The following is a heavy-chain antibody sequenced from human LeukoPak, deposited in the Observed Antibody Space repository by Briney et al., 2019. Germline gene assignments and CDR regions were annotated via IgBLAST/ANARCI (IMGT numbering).Heavy chain of an antibody. CDR2: NYWDDDK. Sequence: ESGPTLVRPTQTLTLTCTFSGFSLSTSGVGVGWIRQPPGKALEWLALNYWDDDKRYSPSLRNRLTIAKDTSKNQVVLTMMNMDPVDTATYYCAHIIGSTGFNWFDPWGQGTLVTVSS. CDR1: GFSLSTSGVG. CDR3: AHIIGSTGFNWFDP. J-gene: IGHJ5*02. V-gene: IGHV2-5*02. D-gene: IGHD1-7*01.